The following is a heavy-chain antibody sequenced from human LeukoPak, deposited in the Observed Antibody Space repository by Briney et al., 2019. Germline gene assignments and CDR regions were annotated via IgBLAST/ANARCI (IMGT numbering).Heavy chain of an antibody. CDR1: GGSISNTNW. V-gene: IGHV4-4*02. D-gene: IGHD3-10*01. Sequence: PSGTLSLTCGVSGGSISNTNWCTWVRQPPGKGLEWIGEIYHSGSTNYNPSLKSRVTISVDKSKNQFSLKLSSVTAADTAVYYCARTSRINMVLDPWGQGTLVTVSS. CDR2: IYHSGST. J-gene: IGHJ5*02. CDR3: ARTSRINMVLDP.